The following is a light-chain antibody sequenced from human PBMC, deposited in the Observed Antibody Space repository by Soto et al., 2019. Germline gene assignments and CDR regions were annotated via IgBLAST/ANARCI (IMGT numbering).Light chain of an antibody. CDR2: DAS. CDR1: QSISDF. V-gene: IGKV3-11*01. Sequence: EIVLTQSPATLSLSPGERANLSCRASQSISDFLAWYQQKPGQAPRLLIYDASKRATDIPDRFIGSGSGTDFTLTISSLEPEDFAVYYCHQRSNWPPFTFGGGTKVEI. J-gene: IGKJ4*01. CDR3: HQRSNWPPFT.